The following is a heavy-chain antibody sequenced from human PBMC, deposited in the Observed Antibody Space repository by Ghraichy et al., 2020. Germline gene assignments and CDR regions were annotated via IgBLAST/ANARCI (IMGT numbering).Heavy chain of an antibody. CDR1: GFTFSTST. V-gene: IGHV3-30*04. D-gene: IGHD6-19*01. CDR2: ISYDGSAQ. CDR3: ARDGRGSNSGWYGYFYNYGMDV. J-gene: IGHJ6*02. Sequence: RSLRLSCLASGFTFSTSTMHWVRQAPGKGLEWVAVISYDGSAQYYADSVKGRFTISRDNSKNTLYVQMNRLRAEDTAVYYCARDGRGSNSGWYGYFYNYGMDVWGQGTTVTVSS.